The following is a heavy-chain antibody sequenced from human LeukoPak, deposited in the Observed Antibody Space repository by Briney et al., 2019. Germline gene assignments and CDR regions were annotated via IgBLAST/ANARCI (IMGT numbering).Heavy chain of an antibody. J-gene: IGHJ4*02. Sequence: GGSLRLSCAASGFTFSSFAMHWVRQAPGRGLEYVSGIGSNGDLTYYANSVKGRFTISRDNSGNTLYFRMGSLRPEDMAVYYCARSSGYLDYWGQGTLVTVSS. V-gene: IGHV3-64*01. CDR3: ARSSGYLDY. D-gene: IGHD3-3*01. CDR1: GFTFSSFA. CDR2: IGSNGDLT.